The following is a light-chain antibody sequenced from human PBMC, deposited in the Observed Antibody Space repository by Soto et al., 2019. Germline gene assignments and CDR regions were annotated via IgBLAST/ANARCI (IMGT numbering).Light chain of an antibody. J-gene: IGKJ4*01. CDR1: QSVDSN. CDR2: GAS. Sequence: EIVMTQSPGTLSLSTGEGATLSCRASQSVDSNLAWYQQKPGQAPRLLFYGASTRPTGIPDRFSGSGSGTEFTLTMSSLQSEDFEVYFCQQYDSWQLNFVGGTKVDI. CDR3: QQYDSWQLN. V-gene: IGKV3D-15*01.